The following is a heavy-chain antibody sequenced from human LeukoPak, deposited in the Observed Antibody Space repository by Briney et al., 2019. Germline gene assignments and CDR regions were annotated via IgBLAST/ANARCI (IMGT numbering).Heavy chain of an antibody. Sequence: SETLSLTCTVSGGSISSGGYYWSWIRQHPGKGLERIGYIYYSGSTYYNPSLKSRVTISVDTSKNQFSLKLSSVTAADTAVYYCARVSGYSSSCFDYWGQGTLVTVSS. V-gene: IGHV4-31*03. D-gene: IGHD6-13*01. J-gene: IGHJ4*02. CDR3: ARVSGYSSSCFDY. CDR1: GGSISSGGYY. CDR2: IYYSGST.